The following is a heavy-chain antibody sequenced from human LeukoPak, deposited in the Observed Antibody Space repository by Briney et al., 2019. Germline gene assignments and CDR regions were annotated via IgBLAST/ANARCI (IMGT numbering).Heavy chain of an antibody. V-gene: IGHV3-74*01. Sequence: PGGSLRLSCAASGFTLSNYWMHWVRQAPGQGPVWVSRINPDGSRIDYAESVRGRFTISGDSAKNTLYLQMNSLRAEDTAVYYCSRDFVGADDYWGQGTLVTVSS. J-gene: IGHJ4*02. D-gene: IGHD1-26*01. CDR2: INPDGSRI. CDR1: GFTLSNYW. CDR3: SRDFVGADDY.